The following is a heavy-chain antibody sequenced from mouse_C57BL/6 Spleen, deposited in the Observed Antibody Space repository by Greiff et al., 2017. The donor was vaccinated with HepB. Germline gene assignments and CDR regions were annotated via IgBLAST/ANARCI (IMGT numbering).Heavy chain of an antibody. Sequence: EVQLVESGGGLVQPKGSLKLSCAASGFSFNTYAMNWVRQAPGKGLEWVARIRSKSNNYATYYADSVKDRFTISRDDSESMLYLQMNNLKTEDTAMYYCVRDSSGWDYFDYWGQGTTLTVSS. V-gene: IGHV10-1*01. CDR2: IRSKSNNYAT. CDR3: VRDSSGWDYFDY. J-gene: IGHJ2*01. D-gene: IGHD3-2*02. CDR1: GFSFNTYA.